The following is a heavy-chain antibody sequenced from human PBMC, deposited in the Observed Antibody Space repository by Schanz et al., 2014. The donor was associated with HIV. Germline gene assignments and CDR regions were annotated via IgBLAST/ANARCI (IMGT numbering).Heavy chain of an antibody. CDR3: TTRRVLGVVQDF. D-gene: IGHD3-3*01. J-gene: IGHJ4*02. V-gene: IGHV3-15*01. Sequence: EVQVVESGGGLVKPGGSLRLSCAPSGFPFGYAWMSWVRQAPGKGLEWVGLIKSKTYGGTTDYAAPVKGRFTISRDDSKNTLYLQMNSLKTEDTAVYFCTTRRVLGVVQDFWGRGTLVTVSS. CDR2: IKSKTYGGTT. CDR1: GFPFGYAW.